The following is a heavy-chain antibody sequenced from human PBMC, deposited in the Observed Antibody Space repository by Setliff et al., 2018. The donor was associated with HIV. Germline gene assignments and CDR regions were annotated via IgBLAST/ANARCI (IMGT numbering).Heavy chain of an antibody. V-gene: IGHV4-59*01. CDR3: ARAHIGIAARWSGWFDP. Sequence: PSETLSLTCTVSGGSISSYYWSWIRQPPGKGLEWIGYIYYSGSTNYNPSLKSRVTISVDTSKNQFSLKLSSVTAADTAVYYCARAHIGIAARWSGWFDPWGQGTPVTVS. CDR1: GGSISSYY. D-gene: IGHD6-6*01. CDR2: IYYSGST. J-gene: IGHJ5*02.